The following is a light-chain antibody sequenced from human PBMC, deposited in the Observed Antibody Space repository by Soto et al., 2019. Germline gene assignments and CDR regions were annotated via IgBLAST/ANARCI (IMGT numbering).Light chain of an antibody. J-gene: IGLJ1*01. V-gene: IGLV2-14*01. Sequence: QSALTQPASVSGSPGQSIAISCTGTSSDVGGYDYVSWYQQQPDKAPKLMIYEVTKRPSGVSNRFSGSKSGNTASLTISGLQAEDKADYYCSSHTSGSTRVFGTGTKVTVL. CDR2: EVT. CDR1: SSDVGGYDY. CDR3: SSHTSGSTRV.